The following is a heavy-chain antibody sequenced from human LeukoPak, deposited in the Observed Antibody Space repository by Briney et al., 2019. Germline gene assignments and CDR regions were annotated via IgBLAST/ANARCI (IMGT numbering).Heavy chain of an antibody. V-gene: IGHV4-4*02. D-gene: IGHD4-17*01. Sequence: SETLSLTCAVSGDSISSSYWWTWVRQPPGEGLEWIGEVYHSGSTNYNPSLKSRVTISVDTSKNQFYLKLSSVTAADTAVYYCARQDYGDYRGAFGYWGQGTLVTVSS. J-gene: IGHJ4*02. CDR3: ARQDYGDYRGAFGY. CDR2: VYHSGST. CDR1: GDSISSSYW.